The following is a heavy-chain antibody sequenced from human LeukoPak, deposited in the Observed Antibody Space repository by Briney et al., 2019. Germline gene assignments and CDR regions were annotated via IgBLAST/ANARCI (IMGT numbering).Heavy chain of an antibody. J-gene: IGHJ6*03. D-gene: IGHD5-12*01. V-gene: IGHV1-69*06. Sequence: SVKVSCKASGGTFSSYAISWVRQAPGQGLEWMGGIIPIFGTANYAQKFQGRVTITADKSTSTAYMELSSLRSEDTAVYYCARSVATTEFSYYYYYYMDVWGKGTTVTISS. CDR3: ARSVATTEFSYYYYYYMDV. CDR1: GGTFSSYA. CDR2: IIPIFGTA.